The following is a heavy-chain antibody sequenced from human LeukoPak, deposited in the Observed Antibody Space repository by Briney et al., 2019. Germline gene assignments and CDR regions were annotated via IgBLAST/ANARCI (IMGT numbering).Heavy chain of an antibody. J-gene: IGHJ4*02. CDR1: GFTFSSYG. Sequence: PGGSLRLSCAASGFTFSSYGMHWVRQAPGKGLEWMAVISYDGSNKYYADSVKGRLTISRDNSKNTLYLHMDSLRAEDTAVYYCARDRTRDGYNQGRVFDYWGQGTLVTVSS. CDR2: ISYDGSNK. CDR3: ARDRTRDGYNQGRVFDY. D-gene: IGHD5-24*01. V-gene: IGHV3-30*03.